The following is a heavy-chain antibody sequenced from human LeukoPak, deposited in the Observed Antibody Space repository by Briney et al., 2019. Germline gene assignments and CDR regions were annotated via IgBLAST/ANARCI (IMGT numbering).Heavy chain of an antibody. CDR3: ARGGMVSNYEVYHYYYMDV. V-gene: IGHV4-61*02. CDR2: IDSSGST. Sequence: SETLSLTCTVSGGSISSGSDYGSWIRQPAGKGLEWIGRIDSSGSTSYNPSLKSRLTISVDTSKNQFSLKLTSVTAADTAVYYCARGGMVSNYEVYHYYYMDVWGKGTTVTVSS. D-gene: IGHD4-11*01. J-gene: IGHJ6*03. CDR1: GGSISSGSDY.